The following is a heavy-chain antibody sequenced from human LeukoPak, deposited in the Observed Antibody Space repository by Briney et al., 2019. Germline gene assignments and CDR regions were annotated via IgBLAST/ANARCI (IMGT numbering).Heavy chain of an antibody. J-gene: IGHJ4*02. Sequence: SVKVSCKASGGTFSSYAISWVRQAPGQGLEWMGGIIPIFGTANYAQKFQGRVTITADESTSTAYMELSSLRSEDTAVYYCARVTVHCSGGSCYSFRFDYWGQGTLVTVSS. CDR2: IIPIFGTA. D-gene: IGHD2-15*01. CDR1: GGTFSSYA. CDR3: ARVTVHCSGGSCYSFRFDY. V-gene: IGHV1-69*13.